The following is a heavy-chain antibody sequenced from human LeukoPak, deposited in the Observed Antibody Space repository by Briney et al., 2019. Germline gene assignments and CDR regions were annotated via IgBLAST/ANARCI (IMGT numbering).Heavy chain of an antibody. Sequence: SETLSLTCTVSGGSISSYYWSWIRQPPGKGLEWIGYIYYSGCTNYNPSLKSRVTISVDTSKNQFSLKLSSVTAADTAVYYCASSERPYSSSFDYWGQGTLVTVSS. J-gene: IGHJ4*02. CDR3: ASSERPYSSSFDY. CDR1: GGSISSYY. V-gene: IGHV4-59*01. D-gene: IGHD6-13*01. CDR2: IYYSGCT.